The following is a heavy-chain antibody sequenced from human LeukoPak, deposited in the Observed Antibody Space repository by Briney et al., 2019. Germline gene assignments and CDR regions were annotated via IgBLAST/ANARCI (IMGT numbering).Heavy chain of an antibody. J-gene: IGHJ4*02. V-gene: IGHV1-18*01. CDR1: GYTFTSYG. Sequence: VASVKVSCKASGYTFTSYGISWVRQAPGQGLEWMGWISAYNGNTNYAQKLQGRVTMTTDTSTSTAYMELSSLRSDDTAVYYCARETGYAYGRAPLDYWGQGTLVTVSP. CDR2: ISAYNGNT. CDR3: ARETGYAYGRAPLDY. D-gene: IGHD5-18*01.